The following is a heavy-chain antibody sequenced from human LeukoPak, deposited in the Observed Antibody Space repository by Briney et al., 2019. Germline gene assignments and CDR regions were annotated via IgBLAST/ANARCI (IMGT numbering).Heavy chain of an antibody. V-gene: IGHV3-7*03. D-gene: IGHD3-9*01. Sequence: PGGSLRLSCAASGFTFRSYWMSWVRQAPGKGLEWVANIKQDGSEKYYVDSVKGRFTISRDNAKNSLYLQMNSLRAEDTAVYYCARTLYYDILTGYSPTPYYFDYWGQGTLVTVSS. CDR1: GFTFRSYW. CDR3: ARTLYYDILTGYSPTPYYFDY. CDR2: IKQDGSEK. J-gene: IGHJ4*02.